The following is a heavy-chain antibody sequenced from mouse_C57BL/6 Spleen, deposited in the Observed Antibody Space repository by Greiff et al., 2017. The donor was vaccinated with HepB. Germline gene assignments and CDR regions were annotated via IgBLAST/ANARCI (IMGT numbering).Heavy chain of an antibody. CDR1: GFTFSSYA. J-gene: IGHJ1*03. V-gene: IGHV5-4*01. Sequence: EVKLVESGGGLVKPGGSLKLSCAASGFTFSSYAMSWVRQTPEKRLEWVATISDGGSYTYYPDNVKGRFTISRDNAKNNLYLQMSHLKSEDTAMYYCARDRLSYWYFDVWGTGTTVTVSS. CDR3: ARDRLSYWYFDV. CDR2: ISDGGSYT.